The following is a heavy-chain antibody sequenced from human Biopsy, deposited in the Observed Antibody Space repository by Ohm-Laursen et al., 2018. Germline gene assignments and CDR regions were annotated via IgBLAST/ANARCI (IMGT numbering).Heavy chain of an antibody. Sequence: GASVKVSCKASGFTFSSSAVQWVRQARGQRLEWIGWNVVGSGHTNYAQKFQERVTITRDMSTSTAYMELTSLRSEDTAVYYCAATSTLYYYYYAMDAWDQGTTITVSS. CDR3: AATSTLYYYYYAMDA. V-gene: IGHV1-58*01. CDR1: GFTFSSSA. J-gene: IGHJ6*02. CDR2: NVVGSGHT.